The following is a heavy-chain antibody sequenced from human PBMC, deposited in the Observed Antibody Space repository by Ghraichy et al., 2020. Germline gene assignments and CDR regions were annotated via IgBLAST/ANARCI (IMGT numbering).Heavy chain of an antibody. CDR2: IIPIFGTA. D-gene: IGHD1-26*01. Sequence: SVKVSCKASGGTFSSYAISWVRQAPGQGLEWMGGIIPIFGTANYAQKFQGRVTITADESTSTAYMELSSLRSEDTAVYYCARGNYAPVGARYYYYYYMDVWGKGTTVTVSS. CDR1: GGTFSSYA. CDR3: ARGNYAPVGARYYYYYYMDV. V-gene: IGHV1-69*13. J-gene: IGHJ6*03.